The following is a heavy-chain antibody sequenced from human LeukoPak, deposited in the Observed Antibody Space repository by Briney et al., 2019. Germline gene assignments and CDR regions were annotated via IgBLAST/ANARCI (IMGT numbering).Heavy chain of an antibody. CDR3: ARDLEAGEGGYSYGLLHYYMDV. D-gene: IGHD5-18*01. Sequence: SVKVSCKASGGTFSSYAISCVRQAPGQGLEWMGRIIPIFGTANYAQKFQGRVTITADKSTSTAYMELSSLRSEDTAVYYCARDLEAGEGGYSYGLLHYYMDVWGKGTTVTVSS. CDR2: IIPIFGTA. J-gene: IGHJ6*03. CDR1: GGTFSSYA. V-gene: IGHV1-69*06.